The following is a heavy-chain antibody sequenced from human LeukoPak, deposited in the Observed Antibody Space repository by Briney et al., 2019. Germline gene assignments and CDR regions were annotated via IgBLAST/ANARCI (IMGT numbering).Heavy chain of an antibody. D-gene: IGHD3-22*01. Sequence: ASVKVSCKASGYTFTNYAITWVRQAPGQGLEWMGWISAYNGNTNYARKFQGRVTMTTDTSTTTAYMELRSLRSDDKAVYFCARGDYYDSSCYFPGMNYWGQGTLVTVSS. CDR1: GYTFTNYA. CDR3: ARGDYYDSSCYFPGMNY. J-gene: IGHJ4*02. CDR2: ISAYNGNT. V-gene: IGHV1-18*01.